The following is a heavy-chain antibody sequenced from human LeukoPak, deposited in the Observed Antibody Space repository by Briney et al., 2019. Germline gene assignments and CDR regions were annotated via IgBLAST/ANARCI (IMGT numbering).Heavy chain of an antibody. J-gene: IGHJ4*02. CDR1: GFTFDDYA. D-gene: IGHD4-17*01. Sequence: GGSLRLSCAASGFTFDDYAMHWVRQAPGKGLQWVSGISWNSGSIGYADSVKSRFTISRDNAKNSLYLQMNSLRAEDTALYYCAKDMGWRATTVTSYFDYWGQGTLVTVSS. V-gene: IGHV3-9*01. CDR2: ISWNSGSI. CDR3: AKDMGWRATTVTSYFDY.